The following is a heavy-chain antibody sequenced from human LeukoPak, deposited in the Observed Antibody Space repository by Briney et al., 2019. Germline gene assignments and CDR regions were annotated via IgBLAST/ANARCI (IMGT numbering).Heavy chain of an antibody. Sequence: ASVKVSCKASGGTFSSYAISWVRQAPGQGLEWMGGIIPIFGTANYAQKFQGRVTITADESTSTAYMELSSLRSEDTAVYYCARVFPGRGTEFDYWGQGTLVTVSS. CDR3: ARVFPGRGTEFDY. CDR1: GGTFSSYA. D-gene: IGHD1-1*01. CDR2: IIPIFGTA. J-gene: IGHJ4*02. V-gene: IGHV1-69*13.